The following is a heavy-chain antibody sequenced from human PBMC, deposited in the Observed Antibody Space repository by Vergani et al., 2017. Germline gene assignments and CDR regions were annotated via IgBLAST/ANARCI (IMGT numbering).Heavy chain of an antibody. D-gene: IGHD3-3*01. Sequence: QVQLVQSGAEVKKPGSSVKVSCKASGGTFSSYALSWVRQAPGQGLEWMGGIIPIFGTANYAKKFQGRVTITADESTSTAYMELSSLGSEDTAVYYCAGSDDDFWGGYYTGIGRDYFDYWGQGTLVTVSS. J-gene: IGHJ4*02. V-gene: IGHV1-69*01. CDR1: GGTFSSYA. CDR2: IIPIFGTA. CDR3: AGSDDDFWGGYYTGIGRDYFDY.